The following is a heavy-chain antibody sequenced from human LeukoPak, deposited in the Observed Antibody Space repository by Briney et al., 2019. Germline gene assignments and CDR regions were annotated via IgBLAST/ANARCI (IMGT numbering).Heavy chain of an antibody. CDR1: GFTFSDYY. V-gene: IGHV3-11*01. J-gene: IGHJ3*02. D-gene: IGHD4-17*01. Sequence: GGSLRLSCAASGFTFSDYYMNWIRQAPGKGLEWVSYISSSGSTIYYADSVKGRFTISRDNAKNSLYLQMNSLRAEDTAVYYCARDLGYDDYENAFDIWGQGTMVTVSS. CDR3: ARDLGYDDYENAFDI. CDR2: ISSSGSTI.